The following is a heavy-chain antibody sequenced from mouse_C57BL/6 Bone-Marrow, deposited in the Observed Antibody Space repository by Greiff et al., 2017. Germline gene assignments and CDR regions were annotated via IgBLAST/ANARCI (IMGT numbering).Heavy chain of an antibody. J-gene: IGHJ3*01. CDR2: IRNKANNHAT. Sequence: EVNVVESGGGLVQPGGSMKLSCAASGFTFSDAWMDWVRQSPEKGLEWVAEIRNKANNHATYYAESVKGRFTISRDDSKSSVYLQMNSLRADDTGIYYCTRLDYSGSSPPFAYWGQGTLVTVSA. CDR1: GFTFSDAW. D-gene: IGHD1-1*01. V-gene: IGHV6-6*01. CDR3: TRLDYSGSSPPFAY.